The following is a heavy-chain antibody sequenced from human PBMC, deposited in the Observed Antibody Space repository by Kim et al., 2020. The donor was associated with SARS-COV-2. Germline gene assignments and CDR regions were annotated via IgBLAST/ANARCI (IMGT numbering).Heavy chain of an antibody. CDR2: TT. J-gene: IGHJ4*02. Sequence: TTYYTSAVEGRFTISRDDSAHTLFLEMTTLKSEDTAVYFCSAGLRKTDTDSWGQGTLVTVSS. V-gene: IGHV3-15*01. CDR3: SAGLRKTDTDS. D-gene: IGHD4-17*01.